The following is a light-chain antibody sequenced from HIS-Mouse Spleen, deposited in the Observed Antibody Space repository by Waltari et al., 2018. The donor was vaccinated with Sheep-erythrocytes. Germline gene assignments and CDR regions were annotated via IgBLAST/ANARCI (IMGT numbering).Light chain of an antibody. Sequence: QSALTQPASVSGSPGQSITISCTGTSSDVGRYNLVRWYHQHPGKAPKPMIYEGSKRPSGVSNPFSGSKSGNTASLTISGLQAEDEADYYCCSYAGSSTPWVFGGGTKLTVL. V-gene: IGLV2-23*01. CDR2: EGS. CDR3: CSYAGSSTPWV. CDR1: SSDVGRYNL. J-gene: IGLJ3*02.